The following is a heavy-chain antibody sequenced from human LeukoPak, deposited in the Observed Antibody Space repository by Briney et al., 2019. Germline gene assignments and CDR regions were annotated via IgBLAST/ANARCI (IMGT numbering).Heavy chain of an antibody. CDR3: ARWGYDYYDSSGYYY. CDR2: ISYDGSNK. CDR1: GFTFSSYA. V-gene: IGHV3-30-3*01. Sequence: GRSLRLSCAASGFTFSSYAMHWVRQAPGKGLEWVAVISYDGSNKYYTDSVKGRFTISRDNSKNTLYLQMNSLRAEDTAVYYCARWGYDYYDSSGYYYWGQGTLVTVSS. J-gene: IGHJ4*02. D-gene: IGHD3-22*01.